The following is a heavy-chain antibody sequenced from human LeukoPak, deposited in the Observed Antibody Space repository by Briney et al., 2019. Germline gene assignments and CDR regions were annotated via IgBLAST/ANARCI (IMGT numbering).Heavy chain of an antibody. CDR3: ARDPKSGTQTLNWFDP. CDR1: GGSISSSSYY. Sequence: SETLSLTCTVSGGSISSSSYYWGWISQPPGKGLEWIGSIYYSGSTYYNPSLKSRVTISVDTSKNQFSLKLSSVTAADTAVYYCARDPKSGTQTLNWFDPWGQGTLVTVSS. D-gene: IGHD1-14*01. CDR2: IYYSGST. J-gene: IGHJ5*02. V-gene: IGHV4-39*07.